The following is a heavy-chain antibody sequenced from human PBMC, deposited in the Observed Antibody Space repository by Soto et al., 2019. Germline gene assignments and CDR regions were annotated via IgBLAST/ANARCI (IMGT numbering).Heavy chain of an antibody. D-gene: IGHD2-15*01. V-gene: IGHV3-30*18. CDR2: ISYDGSNK. CDR3: AKGIRWRLTYYSYMDV. Sequence: QVQLVESGGGVVQPGRSLRLSCAASGFTFSSYGMHWVRQAPGKGLEWVAVISYDGSNKDYADSVKGRFTISSDNSKNTLYLQMNSLRAEDTAVYYCAKGIRWRLTYYSYMDVWGKGTTVTVSS. CDR1: GFTFSSYG. J-gene: IGHJ6*03.